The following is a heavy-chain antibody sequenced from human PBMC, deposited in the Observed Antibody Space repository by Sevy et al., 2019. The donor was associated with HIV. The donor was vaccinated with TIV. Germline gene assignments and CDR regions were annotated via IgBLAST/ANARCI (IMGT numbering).Heavy chain of an antibody. CDR3: ARGGPTGEWFDP. V-gene: IGHV4-39*02. D-gene: IGHD1-26*01. J-gene: IGHJ5*02. CDR1: GGSFSSSPYY. CDR2: VFYSGST. Sequence: SETLSLTCSVSGGSFSSSPYYWAWIRQPPGQGLEWIGSVFYSGSTYYTPSLKSRVTISVDMSKTHFSLKLRSVTAADTAVYYCARGGPTGEWFDPWGQGTLVTASS.